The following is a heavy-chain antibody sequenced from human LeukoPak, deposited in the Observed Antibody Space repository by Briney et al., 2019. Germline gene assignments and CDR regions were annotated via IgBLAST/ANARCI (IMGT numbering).Heavy chain of an antibody. CDR2: ISGSGGST. D-gene: IGHD2-2*01. J-gene: IGHJ5*01. CDR3: AKDRHAPGSYCSSTTCFPFDS. V-gene: IGHV3-23*01. Sequence: QSGGSLRLSCAASGFTFSSYDMSWVRQAPGKGLEWVSAISGSGGSTYYADSVKGRFTISRDNSKSTLYLQMNSLRAEDTAVYYCAKDRHAPGSYCSSTTCFPFDSWGQGTLVTVSS. CDR1: GFTFSSYD.